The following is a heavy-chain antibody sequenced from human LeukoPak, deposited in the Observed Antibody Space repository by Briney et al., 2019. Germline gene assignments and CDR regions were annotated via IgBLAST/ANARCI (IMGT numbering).Heavy chain of an antibody. CDR1: GYTFTGYY. CDR2: INPNSGGT. Sequence: ASVKVSCKASGYTFTGYYMHWVRQAPGQGLEWMGWINPNSGGTNYAQKFQGRVTMTRDTSISTAYMELSRLRSDDTAVYYCARDLSDIVVVPADRVNWFDPWGQGTLVSVSS. V-gene: IGHV1-2*02. D-gene: IGHD2-2*01. CDR3: ARDLSDIVVVPADRVNWFDP. J-gene: IGHJ5*02.